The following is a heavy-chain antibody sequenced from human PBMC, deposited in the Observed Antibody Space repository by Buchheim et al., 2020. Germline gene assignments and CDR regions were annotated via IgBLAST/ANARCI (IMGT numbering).Heavy chain of an antibody. CDR2: ISNVGTGA. V-gene: IGHV3-74*01. Sequence: EVQLVESGGGLVQPEGSLRISCSASGFNFANYWMLWVRQPPGKGLVWVSRISNVGTGAAYADSVKGRFTISRDNAKNTLSLQMDRLRVDDTAVYYCARAPSGMSYGERWGQGTL. J-gene: IGHJ1*01. D-gene: IGHD5-18*01. CDR1: GFNFANYW. CDR3: ARAPSGMSYGER.